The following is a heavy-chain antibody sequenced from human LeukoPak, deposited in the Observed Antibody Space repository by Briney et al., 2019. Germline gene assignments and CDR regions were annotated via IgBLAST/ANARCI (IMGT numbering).Heavy chain of an antibody. CDR1: GFTFRNLG. CDR3: VYCSGGNCFYAVRGWTY. V-gene: IGHV3-30*03. Sequence: PGGSLRLSCVASGFTFRNLGMHGARQAPGKGLEEVTAISYDGITKQYAESVRGRLNISRDNSKNTVYLEMNSLRAEDTAVYYCVYCSGGNCFYAVRGWTYWGQGTLVTVSS. D-gene: IGHD2-15*01. CDR2: ISYDGITK. J-gene: IGHJ4*02.